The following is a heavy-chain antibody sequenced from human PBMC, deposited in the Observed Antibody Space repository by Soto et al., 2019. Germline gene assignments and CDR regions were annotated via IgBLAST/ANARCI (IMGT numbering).Heavy chain of an antibody. CDR2: IYYTGRT. Sequence: SETLSLTCAVSGDSIDDGAYYWTWIRRQPGKGLEWLGYIYYTGRTAYNPSLQSRLTISLDTSNNQFSLRLNSVTAADTGVYYCERCYASWYWFDPWGQGTQVTVSS. CDR1: GDSIDDGAYY. CDR3: ERCYASWYWFDP. D-gene: IGHD2-2*01. V-gene: IGHV4-31*11. J-gene: IGHJ5*02.